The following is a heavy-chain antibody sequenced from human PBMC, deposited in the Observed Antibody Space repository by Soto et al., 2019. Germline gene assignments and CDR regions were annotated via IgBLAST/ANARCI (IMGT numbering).Heavy chain of an antibody. CDR3: ARGGYDFWSGYSPYYMDV. Sequence: QVQLQESGPGLVKPSETLSLTCTVSGGSISSYYWSWIRQPPGKGLEWIGYIYYSGSTNYNPSLRRRVTTTVDTHKQQFYQKLSSVNAAETAVYYCARGGYDFWSGYSPYYMDVWGKGTTVTVSS. D-gene: IGHD3-3*01. CDR2: IYYSGST. J-gene: IGHJ6*03. CDR1: GGSISSYY. V-gene: IGHV4-59*01.